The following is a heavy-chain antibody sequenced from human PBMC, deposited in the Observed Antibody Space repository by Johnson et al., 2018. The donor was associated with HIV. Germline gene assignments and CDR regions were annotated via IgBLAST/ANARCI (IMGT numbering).Heavy chain of an antibody. J-gene: IGHJ3*02. D-gene: IGHD4/OR15-4a*01. Sequence: QVQLVESGGGVVQPGRSLRLSCAASGFTFSSYGMHWVRQAPGKGLEWVAVIWYDGSNKYYADSVKGRFTISRDNSKNTVYLQMNSLRAEDTAVYYCARVKNVGTIDAFDIWGQGTMVSVSP. V-gene: IGHV3-30*19. CDR1: GFTFSSYG. CDR3: ARVKNVGTIDAFDI. CDR2: IWYDGSNK.